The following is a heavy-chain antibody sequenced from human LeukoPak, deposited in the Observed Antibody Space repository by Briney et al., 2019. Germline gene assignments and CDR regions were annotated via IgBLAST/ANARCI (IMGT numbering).Heavy chain of an antibody. CDR1: GFTFSNHY. D-gene: IGHD2-21*02. J-gene: IGHJ4*02. CDR3: AWGDAYCSGDCFSD. V-gene: IGHV3-72*01. Sequence: PGGSLRLSCPASGFTFSNHYIDWDRQAPGKGLEWVGRSRNKVNSYMTDYAASVRDKFTISRDESKHSVYLQMNSLKSEGTGVYYCAWGDAYCSGDCFSDWGQGILVTVSA. CDR2: SRNKVNSYMT.